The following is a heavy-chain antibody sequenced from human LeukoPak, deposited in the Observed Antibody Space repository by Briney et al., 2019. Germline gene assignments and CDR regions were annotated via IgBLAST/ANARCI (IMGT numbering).Heavy chain of an antibody. CDR2: IIPIFGIA. J-gene: IGHJ4*02. Sequence: SVKVSFKASGGTFSSYAISWVRQAPGQGLEWMGRIIPIFGIANYAQKFQGRVTITADKSTSTAYMELSSLRSEDTAVYYCARDRSRDGYKYYFDYWGQGTLVTVSS. CDR1: GGTFSSYA. V-gene: IGHV1-69*04. D-gene: IGHD5-24*01. CDR3: ARDRSRDGYKYYFDY.